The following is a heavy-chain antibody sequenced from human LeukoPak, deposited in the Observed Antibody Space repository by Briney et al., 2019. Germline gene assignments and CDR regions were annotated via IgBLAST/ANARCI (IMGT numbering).Heavy chain of an antibody. CDR3: ARARGSYGPGDALDI. CDR1: GFTFSSYS. D-gene: IGHD3-16*01. Sequence: GGSLRLSCAASGFTFSSYSMNWVRQAPGKGLEWVSSISSSSSYIYYADSVKGRFTISRDNAKNSLYLQMNSLRAEDTAVYYCARARGSYGPGDALDIWGQGTMVTVSS. CDR2: ISSSSSYI. J-gene: IGHJ3*02. V-gene: IGHV3-21*01.